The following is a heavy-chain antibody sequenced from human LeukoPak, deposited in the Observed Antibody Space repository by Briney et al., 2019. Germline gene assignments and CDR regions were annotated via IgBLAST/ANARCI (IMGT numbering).Heavy chain of an antibody. Sequence: SETLSLTCTVSGGSISTFYWSWIRQPPGKGLEWIGYIYYTGSTNYNPSLKSRVTISVDTSKNQFSLKLSSVTAADTAVYYCARTNYYYYYMDVWGKGTTVAVSS. V-gene: IGHV4-59*01. CDR2: IYYTGST. CDR1: GGSISTFY. CDR3: ARTNYYYYYMDV. J-gene: IGHJ6*03.